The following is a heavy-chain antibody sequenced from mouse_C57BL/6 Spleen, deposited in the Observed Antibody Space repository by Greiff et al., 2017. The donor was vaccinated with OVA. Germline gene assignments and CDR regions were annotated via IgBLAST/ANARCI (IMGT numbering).Heavy chain of an antibody. Sequence: EVKLVESGGGLVKPGGSLKLSCAASGFTFSSYSMSWVRQTPEQRLEWVATISDGGSYTYYPDNVKGRFTISTDNAKNTLYLEMSHLKSQDTAIDYCAIVRLGEDFDYWGKGTTRTVSS. CDR2: ISDGGSYT. J-gene: IGHJ2*01. CDR3: AIVRLGEDFDY. V-gene: IGHV5-4*03. D-gene: IGHD4-1*01. CDR1: GFTFSSYS.